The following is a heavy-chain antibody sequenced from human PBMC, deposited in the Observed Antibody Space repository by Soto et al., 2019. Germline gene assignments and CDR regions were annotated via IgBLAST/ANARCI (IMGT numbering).Heavy chain of an antibody. CDR3: ARHSPGYSGYDYHPDYYYYMDV. D-gene: IGHD5-12*01. V-gene: IGHV4-59*08. CDR2: IYYSGST. CDR1: GGSISSYY. Sequence: SETLSLTCTVSGGSISSYYWSWIRQPPGKGLEWIGYIYYSGSTNYNPSLKSRVTISVDTSKNQFSLKLSSVTAADTAVYYCARHSPGYSGYDYHPDYYYYMDVWGKGTTVTVSS. J-gene: IGHJ6*03.